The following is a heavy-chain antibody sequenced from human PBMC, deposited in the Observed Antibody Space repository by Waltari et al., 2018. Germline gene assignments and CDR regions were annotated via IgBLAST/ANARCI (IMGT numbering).Heavy chain of an antibody. V-gene: IGHV4-59*01. J-gene: IGHJ3*02. CDR2: VQSSGST. CDR1: GDSLGPTY. CDR3: ARALWRVGTRGDFFDI. Sequence: QVQLRESGPGLVKSSETLSLTCSVSGDSLGPTYWGWLRQSPGKGLEWIGYVQSSGSTDYNPSFRGRVTMSADASKNQFSLTLKSLTAADTATYFCARALWRVGTRGDFFDIWGRGTTVTVS. D-gene: IGHD1-7*01.